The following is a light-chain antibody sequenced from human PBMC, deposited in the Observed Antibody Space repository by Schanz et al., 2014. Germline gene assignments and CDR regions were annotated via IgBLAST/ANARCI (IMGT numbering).Light chain of an antibody. J-gene: IGKJ1*01. CDR2: DAS. CDR3: QQYGTTPGT. Sequence: EIVLTQSPGTLSLSPGERATLSCRASQSVSSSYLAWYQQKPGQAPRLVIYDASSRATGIPDRFSGSGSGTDFTLTISRLEPEDFAVYYCQQYGTTPGTFGQGTMVEIK. CDR1: QSVSSSY. V-gene: IGKV3-20*01.